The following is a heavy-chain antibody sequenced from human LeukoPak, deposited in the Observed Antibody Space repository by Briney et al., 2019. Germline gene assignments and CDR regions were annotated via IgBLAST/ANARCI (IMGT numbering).Heavy chain of an antibody. D-gene: IGHD3-9*01. Sequence: GGSLRLSCAASGFTFSSYDMHWVRQATGKGLEWVSAIGTAGDTYYPGSVKGRFTISRENAKNSLYLQMNSLRAGDTAVYYCAVGYDILTGYQGFDYWGQGTLVTVSS. J-gene: IGHJ4*02. V-gene: IGHV3-13*01. CDR1: GFTFSSYD. CDR2: IGTAGDT. CDR3: AVGYDILTGYQGFDY.